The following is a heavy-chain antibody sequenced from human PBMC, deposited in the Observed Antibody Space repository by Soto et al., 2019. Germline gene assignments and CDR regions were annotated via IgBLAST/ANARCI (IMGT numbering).Heavy chain of an antibody. Sequence: QVQLQESGPGLVKPSGTLSLTCAVSGGSISSSNWWSWVRQPPGKGLEWIGEIYHSGSTNYNPSLKSRVPISVDKSKNQFSLKLSSVTAADTAVYYCARNLLQLWPYYYYYGMDVWGQGTTVTVSS. CDR2: IYHSGST. J-gene: IGHJ6*02. CDR3: ARNLLQLWPYYYYYGMDV. D-gene: IGHD5-18*01. CDR1: GGSISSSNW. V-gene: IGHV4-4*02.